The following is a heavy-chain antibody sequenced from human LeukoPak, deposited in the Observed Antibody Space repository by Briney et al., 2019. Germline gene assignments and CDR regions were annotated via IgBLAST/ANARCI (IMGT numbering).Heavy chain of an antibody. CDR2: INHRGST. J-gene: IGHJ4*02. V-gene: IGHV4-34*01. CDR1: GGSFSCYY. Sequence: PSETLSLTCAVYGGSFSCYYWSWIRQPPGKGPEWIGEINHRGSTSYNPSLKSRVTIPGDTSKNQFSLKLSSVTAADTAVYYCARGLVVTITWPKPHYFDYWGQGTLVTVSS. D-gene: IGHD5-12*01. CDR3: ARGLVVTITWPKPHYFDY.